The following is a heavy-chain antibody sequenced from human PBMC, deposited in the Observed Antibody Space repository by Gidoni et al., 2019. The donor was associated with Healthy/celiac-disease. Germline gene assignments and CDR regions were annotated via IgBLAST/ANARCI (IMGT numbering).Heavy chain of an antibody. Sequence: EVQLVESGGGLVKPGGSLRLSCAASGFTFSSYSMNWVRQAPGKGLEWVSSISSSSSYIYYADSVKGRFTISRDNAKNSLYLQMNSLRAEDTAVYYCARFGSYGDYDGFDYWGQGTLVTVSS. CDR1: GFTFSSYS. D-gene: IGHD4-17*01. CDR2: ISSSSSYI. CDR3: ARFGSYGDYDGFDY. V-gene: IGHV3-21*01. J-gene: IGHJ4*02.